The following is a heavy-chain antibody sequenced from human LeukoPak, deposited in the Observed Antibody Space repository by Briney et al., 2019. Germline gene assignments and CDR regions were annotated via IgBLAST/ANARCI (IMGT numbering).Heavy chain of an antibody. CDR3: ARGGRITMVRGVSIPGRLDY. V-gene: IGHV4-59*01. D-gene: IGHD3-10*01. J-gene: IGHJ4*02. CDR2: IYYSGST. CDR1: GGSISSYY. Sequence: PSETLSLTCTVSGGSISSYYWSWIRQPPGKGLEWIGYIYYSGSTNYNPSLKSRVTISVDTSKNQFSLKLSSVTAADTAVYYCARGGRITMVRGVSIPGRLDYWGQGTLVTVSS.